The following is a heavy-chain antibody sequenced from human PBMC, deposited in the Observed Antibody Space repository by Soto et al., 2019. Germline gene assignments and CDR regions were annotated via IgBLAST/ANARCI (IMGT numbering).Heavy chain of an antibody. CDR1: GFTFSSYA. V-gene: IGHV3-30-3*01. J-gene: IGHJ5*02. Sequence: QVQLVESGGGVVQPGRSLRLSCAASGFTFSSYAMHWVRQAPGKGLEWVAVISYDGSNKYYADSVKGRFTISRDNSKNTLYLQMNSLRAEDTAVYYCARDSGYDFWSDVNNWFDPWGQGTLVTVSS. CDR2: ISYDGSNK. CDR3: ARDSGYDFWSDVNNWFDP. D-gene: IGHD3-3*01.